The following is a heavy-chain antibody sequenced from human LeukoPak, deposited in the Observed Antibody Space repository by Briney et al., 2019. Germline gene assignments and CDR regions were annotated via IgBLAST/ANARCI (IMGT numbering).Heavy chain of an antibody. CDR2: INHSGST. CDR1: GCAISSGGYY. CDR3: ARGLGIAAAGTYKTFDY. J-gene: IGHJ4*02. V-gene: IGHV4-39*07. Sequence: SETLSLTCTVSGCAISSGGYYWSWIRQPPGKGLEWIGEINHSGSTNYNPSLKSRVTISVDTSKNQFSLKLSSVTAADTAVYYCARGLGIAAAGTYKTFDYWGQGTLVTVSS. D-gene: IGHD6-13*01.